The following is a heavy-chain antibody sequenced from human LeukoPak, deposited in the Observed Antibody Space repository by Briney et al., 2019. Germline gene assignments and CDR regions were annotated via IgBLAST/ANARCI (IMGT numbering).Heavy chain of an antibody. D-gene: IGHD5-18*01. CDR2: IYYSGST. CDR3: ARGGYSYGYFDY. CDR1: CGSISSGDYY. V-gene: IGHV4-30-4*08. J-gene: IGHJ4*02. Sequence: SQTLSLTCTVSCGSISSGDYYWSWIRQPPGKGLEWIGYIYYSGSTYYNPSLKSRVTISVDTSKNQFSLKLSSVTAADTAVYYCARGGYSYGYFDYWGQGTLVTVYS.